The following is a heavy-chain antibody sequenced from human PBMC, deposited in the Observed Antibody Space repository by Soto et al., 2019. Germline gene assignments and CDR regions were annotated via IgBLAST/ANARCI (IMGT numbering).Heavy chain of an antibody. CDR3: XXXXXXXATNTPDY. CDR1: GFTFTSFG. V-gene: IGHV3-30*03. CDR2: VSYDGIDE. J-gene: IGHJ4*02. D-gene: IGHD1-1*01. Sequence: QVHLVESGGGVVQPGRSLRLSCAASGFTFTSFGIHWVRQAPGKGLEWVAVVSYDGIDENYADSVKGRFSISRDNSKXXXXXXXXXXXXXXXXXXXXXXXXXXXATNTPDYWGQGTLVTVSS.